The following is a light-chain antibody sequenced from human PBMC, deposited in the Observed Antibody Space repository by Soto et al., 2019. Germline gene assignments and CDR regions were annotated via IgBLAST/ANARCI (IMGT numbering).Light chain of an antibody. J-gene: IGKJ4*01. CDR1: QSVNSY. CDR3: QQRSNWPLS. V-gene: IGKV3-11*01. Sequence: EIVLTQSPATLSLSPGEGATLSCRASQSVNSYLAWYQQKPGQAPRLLIYDASNRATGIPARLSGSGSGTDFTLTISSLEPEDFALYYCQQRSNWPLSFGGVTTVEIK. CDR2: DAS.